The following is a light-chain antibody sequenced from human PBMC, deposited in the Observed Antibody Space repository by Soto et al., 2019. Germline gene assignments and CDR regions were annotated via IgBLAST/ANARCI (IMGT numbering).Light chain of an antibody. Sequence: QSALTQPASVSGSPGQSITISCTGSYSYVGTYNYVSWYQQHPGTAPKLMIHEVSDRPSGVSNRFSGSKSGNTASLTISGLQAEDEADYYCSSFTAYNTVVFGGGTKLTVL. CDR3: SSFTAYNTVV. CDR1: YSYVGTYNY. V-gene: IGLV2-14*01. CDR2: EVS. J-gene: IGLJ2*01.